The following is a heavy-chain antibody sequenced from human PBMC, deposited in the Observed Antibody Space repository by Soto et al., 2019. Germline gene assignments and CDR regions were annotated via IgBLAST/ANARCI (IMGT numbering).Heavy chain of an antibody. CDR2: IYHSGNT. Sequence: VQLQESGPGLVKPSGTLSLTCAVSGGSISSGNWWSWVRQSPGKGLEWIGEIYHSGNTNHNPSLKSRVTISVDKSNTQFSLKLTSVTDADTAVYYCASHRGNTYGPYDYWGQGTLVTVSS. V-gene: IGHV4-4*02. CDR3: ASHRGNTYGPYDY. CDR1: GGSISSGNW. D-gene: IGHD5-18*01. J-gene: IGHJ4*02.